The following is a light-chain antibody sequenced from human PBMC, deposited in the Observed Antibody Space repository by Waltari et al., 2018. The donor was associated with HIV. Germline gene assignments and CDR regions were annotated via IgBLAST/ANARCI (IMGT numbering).Light chain of an antibody. CDR2: GDN. Sequence: QSVLTQPPSVSGAPGQRVTLSCTGSSSNIGAGYNVHWYQQLPGTAPKLLVYGDNDRPSWVPDRFSGSKSGTSASLAITGLQAEDEADYYCQSYDSSPSGLVFATGTKVTVL. V-gene: IGLV1-40*01. CDR1: SSNIGAGYN. CDR3: QSYDSSPSGLV. J-gene: IGLJ1*01.